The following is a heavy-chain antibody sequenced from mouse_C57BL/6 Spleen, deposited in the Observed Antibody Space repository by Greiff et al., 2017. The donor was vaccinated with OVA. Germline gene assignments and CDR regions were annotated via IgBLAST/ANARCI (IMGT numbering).Heavy chain of an antibody. J-gene: IGHJ2*01. CDR2: ISSGGSYT. V-gene: IGHV5-6*01. Sequence: EVKLVESGGDLVKPGGSLKLSCAASGFTFSSYGMSWVRQTPDKRLEWVATISSGGSYTYYPDSVKGRFTISRDNAKNTLYLQMSSLKSEDTAMYYCARHPYDYDSYFDYWGQGTTLTVSS. D-gene: IGHD2-4*01. CDR3: ARHPYDYDSYFDY. CDR1: GFTFSSYG.